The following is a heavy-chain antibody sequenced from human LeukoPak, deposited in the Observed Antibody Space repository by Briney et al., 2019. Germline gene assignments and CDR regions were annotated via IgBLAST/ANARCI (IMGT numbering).Heavy chain of an antibody. Sequence: GGSLRLSCIVSGFTFSNAWMTWVRQAPGKGLEWVGHINRNSDGGTTKYTAPVKGRFTISRDDSQNTLYLQMNSLKTENTAVYYCVGSFLGYWGQGTLVTVPS. J-gene: IGHJ4*02. CDR2: INRNSDGGTT. CDR3: VGSFLGY. V-gene: IGHV3-15*01. D-gene: IGHD3-10*01. CDR1: GFTFSNAW.